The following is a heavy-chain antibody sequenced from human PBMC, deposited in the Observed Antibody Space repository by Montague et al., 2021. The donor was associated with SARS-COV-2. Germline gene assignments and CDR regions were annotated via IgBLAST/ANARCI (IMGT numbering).Heavy chain of an antibody. J-gene: IGHJ5*02. CDR3: AGYWLVRGVSAGWFDP. CDR2: IYYSGST. CDR1: GGSISSSSYY. Sequence: SETLSLTCTVSGGSISSSSYYWVWIRQPPGKGLEWIGSIYYSGSTYYNPSLKGRVTISVDTSKNPFSLKLSSATAADTAVYDCAGYWLVRGVSAGWFDPWGQGTLVTVSS. V-gene: IGHV4-39*01. D-gene: IGHD3-10*01.